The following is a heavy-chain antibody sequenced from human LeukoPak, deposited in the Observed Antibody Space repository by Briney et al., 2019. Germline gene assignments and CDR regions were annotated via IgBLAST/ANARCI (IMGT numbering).Heavy chain of an antibody. J-gene: IGHJ4*02. Sequence: GGFLRLSCAASGFTFSTYWMSWVRQAPGKGLEWVANIKQDGSEKYYVDSVKGRFTISRDNGKNSLYLQMNSLRAEDTAVYYCASHYYDFWSGYYFDYWGQGTLVTVSS. D-gene: IGHD3-3*01. CDR3: ASHYYDFWSGYYFDY. CDR2: IKQDGSEK. V-gene: IGHV3-7*01. CDR1: GFTFSTYW.